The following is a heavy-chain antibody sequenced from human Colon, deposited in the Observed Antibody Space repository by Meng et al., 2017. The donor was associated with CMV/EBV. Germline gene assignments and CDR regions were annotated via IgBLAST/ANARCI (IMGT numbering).Heavy chain of an antibody. CDR2: ISYDGSNK. Sequence: GGSLRLSCAASGFTFSSYGMHWVRQAPGKGLEWVAVISYDGSNKYYADSLKGRFTVSRDNAKNSLYLQMTSLRAEDTAVYYCAITVFGLIGAHHGMDVWGQGTTVTVSS. CDR3: AITVFGLIGAHHGMDV. J-gene: IGHJ6*02. D-gene: IGHD3/OR15-3a*01. CDR1: GFTFSSYG. V-gene: IGHV3-30*12.